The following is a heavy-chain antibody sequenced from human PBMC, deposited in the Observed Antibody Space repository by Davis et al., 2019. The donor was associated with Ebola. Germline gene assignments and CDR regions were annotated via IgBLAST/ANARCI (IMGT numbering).Heavy chain of an antibody. CDR1: GGSISSSNW. D-gene: IGHD3-3*01. CDR2: IYHSGST. J-gene: IGHJ5*02. V-gene: IGHV4-4*02. Sequence: MPSETLSLTCAVSGGSISSSNWWSWVRQPPGKGLEWIGEIYHSGSTNYNPSLKSRVTISVDTSKNQFSLKLSSVTAADTAVYYCARGCYDFWSGYYKYNWFDPWGQGTLVTVSS. CDR3: ARGCYDFWSGYYKYNWFDP.